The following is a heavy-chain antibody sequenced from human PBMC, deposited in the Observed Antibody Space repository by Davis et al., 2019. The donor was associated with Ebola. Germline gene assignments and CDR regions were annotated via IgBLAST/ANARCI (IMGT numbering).Heavy chain of an antibody. CDR3: AIAPGGGYYFDY. Sequence: ASVKVSCKASGYTFTSYYMHWVRQAPGQGLEWMGIINPSDGSTSYAQKFQDRVTITRDRSMSTAYMELSSLRSEDTAMYYCAIAPGGGYYFDYWGQGTLVTVSS. V-gene: IGHV1-46*01. CDR1: GYTFTSYY. CDR2: INPSDGST. J-gene: IGHJ4*02. D-gene: IGHD5-12*01.